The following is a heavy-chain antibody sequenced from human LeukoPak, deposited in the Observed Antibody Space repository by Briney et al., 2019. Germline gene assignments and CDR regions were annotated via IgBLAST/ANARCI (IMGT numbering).Heavy chain of an antibody. CDR3: ARQLGYCSDGNCYFDS. Sequence: GGSLRLSCAASGFIFSRRGMHWVRQAPGKGLEWVAFIQDDRTKNYYADSVKGRFTISRDNSKNTLYLQMNSLRAEDTALYYCARQLGYCSDGNCYFDSWGQGTLVTVSS. CDR2: IQDDRTKN. CDR1: GFIFSRRG. V-gene: IGHV3-30*02. D-gene: IGHD2-15*01. J-gene: IGHJ4*02.